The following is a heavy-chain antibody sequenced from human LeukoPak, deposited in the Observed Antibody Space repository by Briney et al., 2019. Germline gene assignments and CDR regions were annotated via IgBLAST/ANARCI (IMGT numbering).Heavy chain of an antibody. CDR1: GASISSGGFS. CDR3: ARGGIAARLMYGFQNWFAP. Sequence: KPSETLSLTCSVSGASISSGGFSWTWIRQHPGRGLEWIGYIYNSGSTYYSPSLQSRVTISVDTSKNQFSLKVRSVTAADTAVYYCARGGIAARLMYGFQNWFAPWGQGTLVTVSS. J-gene: IGHJ5*02. D-gene: IGHD6-6*01. CDR2: IYNSGST. V-gene: IGHV4-31*03.